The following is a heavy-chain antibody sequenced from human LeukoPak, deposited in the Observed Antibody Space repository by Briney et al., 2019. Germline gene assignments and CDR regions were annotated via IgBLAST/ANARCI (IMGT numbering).Heavy chain of an antibody. Sequence: GGALRLSCAASGFTFSRYDMTWVRQAPGRGLEWVSSIRPSGDNTYYGDSVKGRFTISRDNSKSTVYLQMNNMRVDDAAVYHCARVAGWHWFDPWGQGTLVTVSS. J-gene: IGHJ5*02. D-gene: IGHD6-19*01. CDR1: GFTFSRYD. CDR2: IRPSGDNT. CDR3: ARVAGWHWFDP. V-gene: IGHV3-23*01.